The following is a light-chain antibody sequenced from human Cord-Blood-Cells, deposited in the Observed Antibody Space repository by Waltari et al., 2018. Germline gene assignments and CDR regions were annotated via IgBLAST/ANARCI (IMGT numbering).Light chain of an antibody. V-gene: IGKV3-11*01. Sequence: IVLTQSPATLSLSPGDRATLSCRASQSVSSYLAWYQQKPGQAPRLLIYDASNRATGIPARFSGSGSGTDVTLTISSLEPEDFAVYYCQQRSNWPPLTFGGGTKVEIK. J-gene: IGKJ4*01. CDR2: DAS. CDR3: QQRSNWPPLT. CDR1: QSVSSY.